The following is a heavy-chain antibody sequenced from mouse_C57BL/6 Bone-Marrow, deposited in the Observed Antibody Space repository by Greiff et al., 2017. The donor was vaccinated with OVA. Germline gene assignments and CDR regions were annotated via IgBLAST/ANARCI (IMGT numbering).Heavy chain of an antibody. Sequence: EVQLQQSGPVLVKPGASVKMSCKASGYTFTDYYMNWVKQSHGKSLEWIGVINPYNGGTSYNQKFKGKATLTVDKSSSTAYMELNSLTSEDSAVYYCARDGYDYSYYYAMDYWGQRTSVTVSS. V-gene: IGHV1-19*01. CDR3: ARDGYDYSYYYAMDY. D-gene: IGHD2-4*01. J-gene: IGHJ4*01. CDR1: GYTFTDYY. CDR2: INPYNGGT.